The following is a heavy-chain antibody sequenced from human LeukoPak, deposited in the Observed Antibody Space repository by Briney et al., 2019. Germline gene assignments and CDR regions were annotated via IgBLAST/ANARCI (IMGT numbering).Heavy chain of an antibody. CDR1: GGTFSSYT. D-gene: IGHD4-17*01. V-gene: IGHV1-69*02. CDR3: ARPTTVTLEGAFDI. J-gene: IGHJ3*02. CDR2: IIPILGIA. Sequence: SVKVSCKASGGTFSSYTISWVRQAPGQGLEWMGRIIPILGIANYAQKFQGRVTITAHNSTTPAYMELSSLRSEATAVYYCARPTTVTLEGAFDIWGQGTMVTVSS.